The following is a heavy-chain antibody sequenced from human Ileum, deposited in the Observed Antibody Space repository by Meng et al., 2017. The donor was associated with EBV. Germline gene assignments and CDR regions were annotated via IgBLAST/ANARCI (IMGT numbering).Heavy chain of an antibody. V-gene: IGHV4-59*11. CDR1: GCTSSGHH. D-gene: IGHD1-14*01. J-gene: IGHJ5*01. CDR3: AKGGQCEPFDS. CDR2: FYYNRTH. Sequence: VEMPEPRPALVKPSAAFSLTCDVSGCTSSGHHWSKIRQSPVKRLDCIGFYYNRTHNYHTTITGRVTIAPCPVNLNISLSSSSVIYADTAVYHCAKGGQCEPFDSWGRGILVTVSS.